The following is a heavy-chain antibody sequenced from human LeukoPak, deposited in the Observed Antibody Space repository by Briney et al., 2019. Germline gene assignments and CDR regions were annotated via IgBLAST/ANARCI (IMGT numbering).Heavy chain of an antibody. J-gene: IGHJ4*02. V-gene: IGHV4-59*08. CDR3: VRGSTLRHYQY. CDR2: IHYSGAV. D-gene: IGHD3-16*01. CDR1: GVSMSSSY. Sequence: KPSETLSLICTVSGVSMSSSYWSWIRQPPGKGLEWIGYIHYSGAVNYNPSLKSRLSISVDTSKNQFSLKLSSVTAADTAVYYCVRGSTLRHYQYWGQGTLVTVSS.